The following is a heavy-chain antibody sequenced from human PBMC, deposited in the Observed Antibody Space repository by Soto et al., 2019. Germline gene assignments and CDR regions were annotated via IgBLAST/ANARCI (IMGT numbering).Heavy chain of an antibody. CDR2: ITPFNGNT. CDR3: AKETGVDQGLDV. Sequence: SVAVSCKASGYTFTYRYRQWVRQAPGQALEWMGWITPFNGNTNYAQKFQDRVTITRDRSMSTAYMELSSLRSEDTAMYYCAKETGVDQGLDVWGQGTTVTVSS. V-gene: IGHV1-45*02. J-gene: IGHJ6*02. D-gene: IGHD2-15*01. CDR1: GYTFTYRY.